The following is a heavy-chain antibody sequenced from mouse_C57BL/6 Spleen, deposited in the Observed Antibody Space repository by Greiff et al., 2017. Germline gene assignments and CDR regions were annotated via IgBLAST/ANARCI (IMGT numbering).Heavy chain of an antibody. J-gene: IGHJ2*01. Sequence: VQLKESVAELVRPGASVKLSCTASGFNIKNTYMHWVKQRPEQGLAWIGRIDPSNGNTKYAPKFQGKATLTADTSSNTAYLQPSSLTSEDSASYYCVRGGVDDWGQGTTLTVAS. CDR2: IDPSNGNT. CDR1: GFNIKNTY. CDR3: VRGGVDD. D-gene: IGHD1-1*02. V-gene: IGHV14-3*01.